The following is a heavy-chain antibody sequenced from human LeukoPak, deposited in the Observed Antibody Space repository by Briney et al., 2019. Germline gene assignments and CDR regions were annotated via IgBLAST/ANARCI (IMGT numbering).Heavy chain of an antibody. J-gene: IGHJ6*02. Sequence: PGGSLRLSCAASGFTFSTYSMNWVRQAPGKRLEWVSYISSSGNTIYYADSVKGRFTISRDNAKNSLYLQMNSLRAEDSAVYYCARIALYDDTAFYSGYYYYYPMDVWGQGTTVTVSS. V-gene: IGHV3-48*01. CDR2: ISSSGNTI. D-gene: IGHD3-9*01. CDR3: ARIALYDDTAFYSGYYYYYPMDV. CDR1: GFTFSTYS.